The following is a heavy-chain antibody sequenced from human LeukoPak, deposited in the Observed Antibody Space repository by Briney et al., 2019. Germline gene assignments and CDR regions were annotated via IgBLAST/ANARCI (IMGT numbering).Heavy chain of an antibody. CDR1: GYTLTELS. J-gene: IGHJ3*02. CDR3: ATDRWFGDAAFDI. CDR2: FYPEDGET. D-gene: IGHD3-10*01. V-gene: IGHV1-24*01. Sequence: RASVTVSCKVSGYTLTELSMHWVRQAPGKGLEWMGGFYPEDGETIYAQKFQGRVTMTEDTSTDTAYMELSSLRSEDTAVYYCATDRWFGDAAFDIWGQGTMVTVSS.